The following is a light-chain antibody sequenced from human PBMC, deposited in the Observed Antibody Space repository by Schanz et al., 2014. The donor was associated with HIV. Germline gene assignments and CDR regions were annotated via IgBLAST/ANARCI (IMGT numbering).Light chain of an antibody. J-gene: IGKJ1*01. Sequence: EIVLTQSPATLSLSPGERATLSCRASQSVSSYLAWYQQKPGQAPRLLIYDASNRATGIPARFSGSGSGTEFTLTISSLQPEDFATYYCQQSSTTWWTFGQGTKVEIK. V-gene: IGKV3-11*01. CDR3: QQSSTTWWT. CDR2: DAS. CDR1: QSVSSY.